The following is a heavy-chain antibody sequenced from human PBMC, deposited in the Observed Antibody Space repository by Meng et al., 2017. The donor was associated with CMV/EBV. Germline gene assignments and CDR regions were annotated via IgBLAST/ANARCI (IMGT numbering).Heavy chain of an antibody. J-gene: IGHJ3*02. V-gene: IGHV3-48*04. D-gene: IGHD3-9*01. CDR1: GFTFSSYS. CDR2: ISSSGSTI. CDR3: ARDFPYYDILTAYFSVDAFDI. Sequence: GGSLRLSCAASGFTFSSYSMNWVRQAPGKGLEWVSYISSSGSTIYYADSVKGRFTISRDNAKKTLYLQMSSLRAEDTAVYYCARDFPYYDILTAYFSVDAFDIWGQGTMVTVSS.